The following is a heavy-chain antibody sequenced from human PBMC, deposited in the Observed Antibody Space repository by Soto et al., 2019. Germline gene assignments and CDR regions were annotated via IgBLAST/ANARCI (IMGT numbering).Heavy chain of an antibody. D-gene: IGHD1-26*01. V-gene: IGHV1-18*01. J-gene: IGHJ6*02. CDR3: ARSSGTYPPSRYYYGLDV. CDR2: ISAHNGDT. Sequence: ASVKGSCKASGYTFTSYGFSWVRQAPGQGLEWMGWISAHNGDTIYAQKFQDRITMTTDTSTNTAYLELRSLKSGDTAVFYCARSSGTYPPSRYYYGLDVWGQGTTVTVSS. CDR1: GYTFTSYG.